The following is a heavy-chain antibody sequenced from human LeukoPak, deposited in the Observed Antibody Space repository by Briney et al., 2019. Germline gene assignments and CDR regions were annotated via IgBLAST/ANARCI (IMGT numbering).Heavy chain of an antibody. V-gene: IGHV4-59*08. CDR1: GGSISSYY. Sequence: PSETLSLTCTVSGGSISSYYWSWIRQPPGKGLEWIGYIYYSGSTNYNPSLKSRVTISVDTSKNQFSLKLSSVTAADTAVYYCARQAGIAVAGTVDNWGQGTLVTVSS. CDR3: ARQAGIAVAGTVDN. CDR2: IYYSGST. J-gene: IGHJ4*02. D-gene: IGHD6-19*01.